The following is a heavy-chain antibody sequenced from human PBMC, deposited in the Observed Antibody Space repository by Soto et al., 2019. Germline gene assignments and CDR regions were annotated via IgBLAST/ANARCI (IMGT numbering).Heavy chain of an antibody. J-gene: IGHJ3*01. Sequence: VESGGGLVQPGGSLRLSCAASRFTFSRYEMNWVRRAPGQGLEWVSYITSSGSTKYYADSVKGRFTISRDNAKNSLYLQMDSLRAEDTAVYYCVRDSSEFGSPTGFDLWGRGTMVTVSS. CDR2: ITSSGSTK. D-gene: IGHD3-10*01. CDR3: VRDSSEFGSPTGFDL. CDR1: RFTFSRYE. V-gene: IGHV3-48*03.